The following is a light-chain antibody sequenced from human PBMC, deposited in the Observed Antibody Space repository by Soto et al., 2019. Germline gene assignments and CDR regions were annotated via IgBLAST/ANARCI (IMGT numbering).Light chain of an antibody. V-gene: IGKV2-28*01. CDR3: QQYNNWPPKT. Sequence: DIVMTQSPLSLPVTPGEPASISCRSSQSLLHSNGYNYLDWYLQKPGQSPRLLIYGASTRATGIPARFSGSGSGTEFTLTISSLQSEDFAVYYCQQYNNWPPKTFGQGTKLEIK. CDR1: QSLLHSNGYNY. CDR2: GAS. J-gene: IGKJ2*01.